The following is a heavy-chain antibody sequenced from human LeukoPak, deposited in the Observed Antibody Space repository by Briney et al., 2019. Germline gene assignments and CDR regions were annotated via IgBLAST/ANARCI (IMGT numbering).Heavy chain of an antibody. J-gene: IGHJ4*02. V-gene: IGHV3-74*01. Sequence: PGGSLRLSCAASGFTFSSYWMHWVRQAPGKGLVWVSRINSDGSSTSYADSVKGRFTISRDNAKNTLYLQMNSLRAEDTAVYYCARGDHGDYLYDWGQGTLVTVSS. CDR1: GFTFSSYW. CDR3: ARGDHGDYLYD. CDR2: INSDGSST. D-gene: IGHD4-17*01.